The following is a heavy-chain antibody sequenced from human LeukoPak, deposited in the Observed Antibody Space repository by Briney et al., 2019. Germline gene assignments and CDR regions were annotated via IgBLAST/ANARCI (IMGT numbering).Heavy chain of an antibody. CDR3: AKGGREVRDYYYGMDV. CDR2: ISGSGGST. J-gene: IGHJ6*02. CDR1: GFTFSSYA. Sequence: GGSLRLSCAASGFTFSSYAMSWVRQAPGKGLEWVSAISGSGGSTYYADSVKGRFTISRDNSKNTLYLQMNSLRAEDTAVYYCAKGGREVRDYYYGMDVWGQGTTVTVSS. V-gene: IGHV3-23*01. D-gene: IGHD2-2*01.